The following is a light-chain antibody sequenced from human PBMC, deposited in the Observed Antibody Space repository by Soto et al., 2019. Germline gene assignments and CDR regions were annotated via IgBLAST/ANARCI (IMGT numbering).Light chain of an antibody. CDR2: GAS. CDR1: QSISEF. J-gene: IGKJ1*01. Sequence: VVLTQSPATLSLSPGERATLSCRASQSISEFLAWYQQKPGQAPRLLIYGASSRATGIPDRFSGSGSGTDFTLTITRLEPEDFAVYYCQQYGGSPRTFGEGTKVDIK. V-gene: IGKV3-20*01. CDR3: QQYGGSPRT.